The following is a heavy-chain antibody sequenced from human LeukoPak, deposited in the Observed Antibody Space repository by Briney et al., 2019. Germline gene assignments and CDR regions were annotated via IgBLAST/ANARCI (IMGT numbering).Heavy chain of an antibody. V-gene: IGHV3-21*01. Sequence: GGSLRLSCAASGFTFSSYSMNWVRQAPGKGLEWVSSISSSSSYIYYADSVKGRFTISRDNAKNSLYLQMGSLRAEDMAVYYCARARRDGYNLDYWGQGTLVTVSS. CDR3: ARARRDGYNLDY. J-gene: IGHJ4*02. CDR1: GFTFSSYS. CDR2: ISSSSSYI. D-gene: IGHD5-24*01.